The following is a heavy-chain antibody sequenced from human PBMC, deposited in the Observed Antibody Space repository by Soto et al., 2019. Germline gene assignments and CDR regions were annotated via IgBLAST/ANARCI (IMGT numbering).Heavy chain of an antibody. V-gene: IGHV3-23*01. J-gene: IGHJ5*02. CDR3: AKALSSSSHVVAWFDP. D-gene: IGHD6-6*01. Sequence: GFLRLSCAASGVTFSSYAMSWVRQAPGKGLEWVSAISGSGGSTYYADSVKGRFTISRDNSKNTLYLQMNSLRAEDTAVYYCAKALSSSSHVVAWFDPWGQGTLVTVSS. CDR1: GVTFSSYA. CDR2: ISGSGGST.